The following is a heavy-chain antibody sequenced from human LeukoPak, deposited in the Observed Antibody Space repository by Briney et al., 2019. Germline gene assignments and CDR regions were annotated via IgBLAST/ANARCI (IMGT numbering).Heavy chain of an antibody. CDR1: GYTFTNYD. D-gene: IGHD6-13*01. Sequence: ASVNVSCKASGYTFTNYDMHWVRQAPGPRREWMGIINPSGGRTSYAQKFHGRVTMTRDMSTSTVYMELSSLRSEDTAVYYCARGDGEAASLWENWFDPWGQGTLVTVS. CDR3: ARGDGEAASLWENWFDP. CDR2: INPSGGRT. J-gene: IGHJ5*02. V-gene: IGHV1-46*01.